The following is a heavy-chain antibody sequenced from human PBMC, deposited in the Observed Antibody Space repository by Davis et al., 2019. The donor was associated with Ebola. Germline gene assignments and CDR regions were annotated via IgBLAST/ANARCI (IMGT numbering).Heavy chain of an antibody. D-gene: IGHD2-2*01. V-gene: IGHV3-23*01. Sequence: ESLKISCAASGFTFSTYAMGWVRQAPGKGLEWVSDISSGGGAPYYADSVKGRFTISRDNSKNTLYLQMNSLRAEDTAVYYCAKDRERGVVPAAMLDYWGQGTLVTVSS. CDR3: AKDRERGVVPAAMLDY. CDR1: GFTFSTYA. CDR2: ISSGGGAP. J-gene: IGHJ4*02.